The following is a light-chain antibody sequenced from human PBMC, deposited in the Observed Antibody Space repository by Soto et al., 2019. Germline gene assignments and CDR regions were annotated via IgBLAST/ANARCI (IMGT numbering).Light chain of an antibody. J-gene: IGKJ4*01. Sequence: EIVLTQSPGTLSLSPGERATLSCRASQTISSSFLAWYQQKPGQAPRLLIYRASRRAPGIPDRFSGSGSWTDFTLTISSLEPEDFAVYYCQQRSNWPAVTFGGGTKVEIK. CDR1: QTISSSF. CDR3: QQRSNWPAVT. CDR2: RAS. V-gene: IGKV3D-20*02.